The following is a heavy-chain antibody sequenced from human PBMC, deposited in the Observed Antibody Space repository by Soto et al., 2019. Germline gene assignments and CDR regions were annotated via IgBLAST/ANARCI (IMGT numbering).Heavy chain of an antibody. CDR1: GFSLSTVGVG. Sequence: QITLKESGLTLVKPTQTLTLICSFSGFSLSTVGVGVGWIRQPPGKALEWLALIYWDDDKRYSPSLRSRLTIXKVXPKNQVVLTLTNMDPVDTATYYCAHRPARGYDFDYWGQGTLVTVSS. CDR3: AHRPARGYDFDY. CDR2: IYWDDDK. J-gene: IGHJ4*02. D-gene: IGHD5-12*01. V-gene: IGHV2-5*02.